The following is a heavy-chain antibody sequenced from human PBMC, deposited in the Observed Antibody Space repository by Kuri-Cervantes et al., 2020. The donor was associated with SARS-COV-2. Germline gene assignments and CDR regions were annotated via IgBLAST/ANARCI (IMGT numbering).Heavy chain of an antibody. CDR2: VSGYNGHT. Sequence: ASVKVSCKASGYTFTSSGISWVRQAPGQGLEWMGWVSGYNGHTNYAQKLQGRVTMTTDTSTTTAYMELRSLRSDDTAVFYCVRDGYGDYVDYWGQETLVTVSS. CDR1: GYTFTSSG. J-gene: IGHJ4*02. D-gene: IGHD2-21*01. V-gene: IGHV1-18*04. CDR3: VRDGYGDYVDY.